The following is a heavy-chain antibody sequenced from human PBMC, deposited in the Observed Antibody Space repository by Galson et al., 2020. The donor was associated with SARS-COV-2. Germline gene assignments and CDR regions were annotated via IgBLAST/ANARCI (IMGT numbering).Heavy chain of an antibody. CDR3: AKLEVPSGDGGSLYP. CDR1: GLSFSDHY. CDR2: IGKTGTNK. Sequence: GGSLRLSCVASGLSFSDHYMSWIRQAPGKGLEWVSYIGKTGTNKQYADSVRGRFTISRDNARNSVLLQMNSLRAEDTAVDYCAKLEVPSGDGGSLYPWGRGTLVTVSA. V-gene: IGHV3-11*01. J-gene: IGHJ2*01. D-gene: IGHD2-21*02.